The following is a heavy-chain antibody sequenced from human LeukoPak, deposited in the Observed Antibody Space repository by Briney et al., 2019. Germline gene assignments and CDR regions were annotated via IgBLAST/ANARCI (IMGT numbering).Heavy chain of an antibody. Sequence: PGGSLRLSCAASGFTFSNTWMSWVRQAPGKGLEWVGRIKSKTDGKKTDYAAPVKGRFTISRDDSKNTLYLQMNSLKTEDTAVYYCTTGLGAADTNWGLGTLVTVSS. J-gene: IGHJ4*02. CDR3: TTGLGAADTN. V-gene: IGHV3-15*01. CDR1: GFTFSNTW. CDR2: IKSKTDGKKT. D-gene: IGHD6-13*01.